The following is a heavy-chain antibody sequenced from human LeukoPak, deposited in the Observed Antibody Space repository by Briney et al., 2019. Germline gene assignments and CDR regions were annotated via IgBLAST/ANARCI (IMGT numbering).Heavy chain of an antibody. V-gene: IGHV1-2*04. CDR3: ARGHTVTTPELLDY. CDR2: INPNSGGT. Sequence: ASVKVSCKASGYTFTGYYMHWVRQAPGQGLEWMGWINPNSGGTNYAQKFQGWVTMTRDTSISTAYMELSRLRSDDTAVYYCARGHTVTTPELLDYWGREPWSPSPQ. CDR1: GYTFTGYY. D-gene: IGHD4-17*01. J-gene: IGHJ4*02.